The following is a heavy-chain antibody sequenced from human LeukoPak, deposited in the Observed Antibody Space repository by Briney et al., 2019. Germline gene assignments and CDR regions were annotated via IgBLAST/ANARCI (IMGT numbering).Heavy chain of an antibody. D-gene: IGHD2-8*01. CDR1: GGSISSGGYY. V-gene: IGHV4-31*03. CDR3: ARDRCTNGVCFLLDY. CDR2: IYYSGST. Sequence: SQTLSLTCTVSGGSISSGGYYWSWIRQHPGKGLEWIGYIYYSGSTYYNPSLKSRDTISVDTSKNQFSLKLSSVTAADTAVYSCARDRCTNGVCFLLDYWGQGTLVTVSS. J-gene: IGHJ4*02.